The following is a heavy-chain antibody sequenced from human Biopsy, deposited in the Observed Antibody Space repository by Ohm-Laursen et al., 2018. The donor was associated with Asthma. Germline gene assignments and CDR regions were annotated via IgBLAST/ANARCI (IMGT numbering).Heavy chain of an antibody. V-gene: IGHV1-2*06. Sequence: ASVKVSCKASGYTFTGYYMHWVRQAPGQGLEWMGRINPNSGGTNYAQKFQGRVTMTRDTSISTAYMELSRLRSDDTAVYYCARASYDILTGYYNYFDYWGQGTLVTVSS. J-gene: IGHJ4*02. CDR3: ARASYDILTGYYNYFDY. D-gene: IGHD3-9*01. CDR2: INPNSGGT. CDR1: GYTFTGYY.